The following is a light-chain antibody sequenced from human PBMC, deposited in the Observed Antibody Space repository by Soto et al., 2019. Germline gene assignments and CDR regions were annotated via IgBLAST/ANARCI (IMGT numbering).Light chain of an antibody. J-gene: IGLJ1*01. CDR1: RSDVGGYNY. Sequence: QSALTQPSSVSGSPGQSVTIAWTGTRSDVGGYNYVSWYQQHPGKAPKLMIYDVSKRPSGVPDRFSGSKSGNTASLTISGLQAEDEADYYCCSYAGSYVFGTGTKLTVL. CDR2: DVS. CDR3: CSYAGSYV. V-gene: IGLV2-11*01.